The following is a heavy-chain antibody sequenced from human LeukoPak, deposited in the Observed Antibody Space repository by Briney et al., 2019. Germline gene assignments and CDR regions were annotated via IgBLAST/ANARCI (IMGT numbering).Heavy chain of an antibody. V-gene: IGHV4-38-2*02. CDR3: TREVWGSTFPDY. J-gene: IGHJ4*02. CDR1: GHSISSGYF. CDR2: THHSGAT. Sequence: NPSETPSLTCSVSGHSISSGYFWGWIRQPPGKRPEWIATTHHSGATYYNPSLKRRATLSVDMSKNQVSLKLTSVTAADTAVYYCTREVWGSTFPDYWGQGTLVTVSS. D-gene: IGHD7-27*01.